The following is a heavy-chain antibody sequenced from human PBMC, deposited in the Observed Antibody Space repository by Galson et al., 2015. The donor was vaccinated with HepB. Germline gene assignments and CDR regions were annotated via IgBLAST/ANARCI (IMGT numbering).Heavy chain of an antibody. V-gene: IGHV3-23*01. D-gene: IGHD3-3*01. J-gene: IGHJ4*02. CDR2: ISGSGGST. CDR3: AKDGSRFLEWLQEVY. CDR1: GFAFSNYA. Sequence: SLRLSCAASGFAFSNYAMSWVRQAPGKGLEWVSGISGSGGSTYYADSVKGRFTISRDNSKNTVYLRMNSLRAEDTAVYYCAKDGSRFLEWLQEVYWGQGTLVTVSS.